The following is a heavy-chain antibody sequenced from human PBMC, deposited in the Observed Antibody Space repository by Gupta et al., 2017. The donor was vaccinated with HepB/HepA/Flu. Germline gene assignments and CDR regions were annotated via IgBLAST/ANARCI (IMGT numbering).Heavy chain of an antibody. V-gene: IGHV4-39*01. CDR3: ARRLTPTWYFDL. J-gene: IGHJ2*01. CDR1: GGSISSRSYY. Sequence: QVQLQASGPGLVKPSETLSLTCTVSGGSISSRSYYWGWIRQPPGKGLEWLGNIYYSGSTYDNPSLKSRVTLFVDTSKNQFSLRLSSVTAADTAVYYCARRLTPTWYFDLWGRGTRVTVSS. CDR2: IYYSGST.